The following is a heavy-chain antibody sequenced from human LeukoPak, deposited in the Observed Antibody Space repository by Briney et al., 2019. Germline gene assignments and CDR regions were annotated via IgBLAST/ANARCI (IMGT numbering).Heavy chain of an antibody. V-gene: IGHV3-30*18. CDR1: GFTFRSYG. CDR3: AKLGFDSGGSHTLFDY. Sequence: GGSLRLSCAASGFTFRSYGMHWVRQAPGKGLEWVAVISYDGSNKYYADSVKGRFTISRDDSKNTLHLQMNSLRAEDTAVYYCAKLGFDSGGSHTLFDYWGQGTQVTVSS. J-gene: IGHJ4*02. CDR2: ISYDGSNK. D-gene: IGHD3-22*01.